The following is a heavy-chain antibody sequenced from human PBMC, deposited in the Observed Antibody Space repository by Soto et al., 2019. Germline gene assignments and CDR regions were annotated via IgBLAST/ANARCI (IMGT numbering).Heavy chain of an antibody. D-gene: IGHD3-10*01. CDR1: GFTFSSYG. CDR2: IWYDGSNK. Sequence: QVQLVESGGGVVQPGRSLRLSCAASGFTFSSYGMHWVRQAPGKGLEWVAVIWYDGSNKYYADSVKGRFTISRDNSKNTLYLQMNSLRADDTAVYYCARSKTLLPLYYYGMDVWGQGTTVTVSS. V-gene: IGHV3-33*01. CDR3: ARSKTLLPLYYYGMDV. J-gene: IGHJ6*02.